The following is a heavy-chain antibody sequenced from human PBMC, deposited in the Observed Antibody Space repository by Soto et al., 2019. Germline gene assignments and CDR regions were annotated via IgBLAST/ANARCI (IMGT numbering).Heavy chain of an antibody. V-gene: IGHV1-18*01. D-gene: IGHD2-15*01. CDR2: ISAYNGNT. CDR3: ARGYCSGGSCYPQPNDY. Sequence: GASVKISCKASGYTFTSYGISWVRQAPEQGLEWMGWISAYNGNTNYAQKLQGRVTMTTDTSTSTAYMELRSLRSDDTAVYYCARGYCSGGSCYPQPNDYWGQGTLVTVSS. J-gene: IGHJ4*02. CDR1: GYTFTSYG.